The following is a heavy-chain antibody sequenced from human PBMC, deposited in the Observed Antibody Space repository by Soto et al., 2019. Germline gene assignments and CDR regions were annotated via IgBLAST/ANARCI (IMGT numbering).Heavy chain of an antibody. CDR3: ARDNVVLEWLLHNYYYYYYMDV. V-gene: IGHV1-18*01. CDR1: GYTFTSYG. Sequence: ASVKVSCKASGYTFTSYGISWVRQAPGQGLEWMGWISAYNGNTNYAQKLQGRVTMTTDTSTSTAYMELRSLRSDDTAVYYCARDNVVLEWLLHNYYYYYYMDVWGKGTTVTVSS. CDR2: ISAYNGNT. J-gene: IGHJ6*03. D-gene: IGHD3-3*01.